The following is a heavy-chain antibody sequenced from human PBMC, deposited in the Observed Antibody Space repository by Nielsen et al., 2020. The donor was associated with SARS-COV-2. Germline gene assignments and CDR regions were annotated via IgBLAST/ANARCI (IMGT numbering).Heavy chain of an antibody. CDR3: TTVGRDYYYGMDV. Sequence: GESLKISCAASGFTFSNAWMSWVRQAPGKGLEWVGRIKSKTDGGTTDYAAPAKGRFTIPRDDSKNTLYLQMNSLKTEDTAVYYCTTVGRDYYYGMDVWGQGTTVTVSS. D-gene: IGHD3-10*01. CDR1: GFTFSNAW. V-gene: IGHV3-15*01. CDR2: IKSKTDGGTT. J-gene: IGHJ6*02.